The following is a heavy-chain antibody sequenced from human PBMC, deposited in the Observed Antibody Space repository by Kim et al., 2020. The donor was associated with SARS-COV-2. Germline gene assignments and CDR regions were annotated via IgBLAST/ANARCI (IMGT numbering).Heavy chain of an antibody. D-gene: IGHD3-10*01. CDR3: ARKYYYGSGSSPFDP. CDR1: GGTFSSYA. CDR2: IIPIFGTA. J-gene: IGHJ5*02. Sequence: ASVKVSCKASGGTFSSYAISWVRQAPGQGLEWMGGIIPIFGTANYAQKFQGRVTITADESTSTAYMELSSLRSEDTAVYYCARKYYYGSGSSPFDPWGQGTLVTVSS. V-gene: IGHV1-69*13.